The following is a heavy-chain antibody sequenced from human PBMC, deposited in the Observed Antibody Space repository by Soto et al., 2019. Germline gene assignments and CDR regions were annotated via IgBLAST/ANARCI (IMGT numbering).Heavy chain of an antibody. CDR2: INHSGST. Sequence: QVQLQQWGAGLLKPSETLSLTCAVYGGSFSGYYWSWIRQPPGKGLEWIGEINHSGSTNYNPSLKSRVTISVDTSKNQFSLKLSSVTAADTAVYYCARGPAGGDYVWGSYRYHYYGMDVWGQGTTVTVSS. D-gene: IGHD3-16*02. CDR1: GGSFSGYY. V-gene: IGHV4-34*01. CDR3: ARGPAGGDYVWGSYRYHYYGMDV. J-gene: IGHJ6*02.